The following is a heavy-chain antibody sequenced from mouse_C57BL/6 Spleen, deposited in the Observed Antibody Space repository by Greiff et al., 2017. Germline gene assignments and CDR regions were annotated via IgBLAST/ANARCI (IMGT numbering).Heavy chain of an antibody. CDR1: GYTFTGYW. V-gene: IGHV1-9*01. CDR3: ARGSTYEDAY. D-gene: IGHD5-1*01. Sequence: QVQLQQSGAELMKPGASVKLSCKATGYTFTGYWIEWVKQRPGHGLEWIGEIFPGSGSTTSNEKFKGKATFTADTSSNTAYMQLSSLTTEDSAIYYCARGSTYEDAYWGQGTLVTVSA. J-gene: IGHJ3*01. CDR2: IFPGSGST.